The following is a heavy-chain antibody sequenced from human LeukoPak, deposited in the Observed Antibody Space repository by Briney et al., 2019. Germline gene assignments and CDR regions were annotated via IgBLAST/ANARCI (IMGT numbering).Heavy chain of an antibody. CDR2: ISYDGNNK. CDR1: GFTFSNYA. J-gene: IGHJ4*02. D-gene: IGHD4-23*01. Sequence: PGGSLRLSCAASGFTFSNYAMHWVRQAPGKGLEWVAAISYDGNNKYYADSVKGRFTVSRENPKNTLYLQIIRLRTEDTAVYYCTRDRGCGGNSPLGYWGQGTLATVSS. V-gene: IGHV3-30-3*01. CDR3: TRDRGCGGNSPLGY.